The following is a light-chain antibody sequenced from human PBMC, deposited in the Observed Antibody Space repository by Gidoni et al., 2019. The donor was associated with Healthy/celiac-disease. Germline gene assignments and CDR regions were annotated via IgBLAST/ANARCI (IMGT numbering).Light chain of an antibody. CDR2: DVS. Sequence: QSALTQPASLSGSPGQSITISCTGTSSDVGGYNYVSWYQQHPGKAPKPMIYDVSNRPSGVSNRFSGSKAGNTASLISSGLQAEDEADYYCSSYTSSSTVVFGGGTKLTVL. J-gene: IGLJ2*01. CDR1: SSDVGGYNY. CDR3: SSYTSSSTVV. V-gene: IGLV2-14*01.